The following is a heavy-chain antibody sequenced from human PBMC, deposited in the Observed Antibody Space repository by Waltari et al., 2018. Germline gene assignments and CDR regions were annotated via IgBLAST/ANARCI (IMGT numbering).Heavy chain of an antibody. CDR1: GFSFDDYT. D-gene: IGHD6-6*01. V-gene: IGHV3-9*01. Sequence: ELQLVESGGGLVQPGGSLSLACAASGFSFDDYTMHWVRQAPGKGLEWVASLTWNRVGIGYAEAVKGRFTIARDNAKNALYLQMNSLKVEDTALYYCVKESMTHYYLDSWGQGTPVTVSS. CDR3: VKESMTHYYLDS. CDR2: LTWNRVGI. J-gene: IGHJ4*02.